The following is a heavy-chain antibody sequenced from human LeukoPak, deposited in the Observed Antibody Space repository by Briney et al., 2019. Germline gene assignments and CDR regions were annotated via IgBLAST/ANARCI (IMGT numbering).Heavy chain of an antibody. Sequence: SETLSLTCSVSGVSISSGSNYWGWIRQPPGKTLEWIGSIYSRGNTYYNPSLKSRVIILIDTAKNHFSLNLSSVTAADTAVYYCPRSDGYGLVGIWGQGTMVTVSS. CDR1: GVSISSGSNY. D-gene: IGHD3-10*01. V-gene: IGHV4-39*07. CDR3: PRSDGYGLVGI. CDR2: IYSRGNT. J-gene: IGHJ3*02.